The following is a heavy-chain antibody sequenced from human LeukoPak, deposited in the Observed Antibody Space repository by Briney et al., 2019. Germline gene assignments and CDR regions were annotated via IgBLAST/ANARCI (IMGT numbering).Heavy chain of an antibody. CDR3: ARLPRGSSPDYFYYYMDV. CDR1: GGSITSTNYY. V-gene: IGHV4-39*07. Sequence: SETLSLTCTVSGGSITSTNYYWPWIRQPPGKGPEWIGRVYYSGTTYYNPSLMSRATVSVDTSKNQFSLKLSSVTAADTAVYYCARLPRGSSPDYFYYYMDVWGKGIMVTVSS. CDR2: VYYSGTT. D-gene: IGHD6-6*01. J-gene: IGHJ6*03.